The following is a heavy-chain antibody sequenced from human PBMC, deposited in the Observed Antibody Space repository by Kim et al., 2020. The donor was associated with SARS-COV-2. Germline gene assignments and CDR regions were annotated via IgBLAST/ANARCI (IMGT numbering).Heavy chain of an antibody. J-gene: IGHJ1*01. V-gene: IGHV3-30*18. CDR1: GFTFSSYG. CDR2: ISYDGSNK. Sequence: GGSLRLSCAASGFTFSSYGMHWVRQAPGKGLEWVVVISYDGSNKYYADSVKGRFTISRDNSKNTLYLQMNSLRAEDAAVYYCAKALVVPAAIVDQHWGQGTLVTVSS. CDR3: AKALVVPAAIVDQH. D-gene: IGHD2-2*01.